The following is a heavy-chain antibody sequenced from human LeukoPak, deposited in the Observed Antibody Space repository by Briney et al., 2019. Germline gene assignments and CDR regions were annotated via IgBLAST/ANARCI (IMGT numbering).Heavy chain of an antibody. V-gene: IGHV4-59*08. J-gene: IGHJ4*02. CDR3: ARGRYFYDSSGYAY. Sequence: SETLSLTCTVSGGSMTNYYWSWIRQPPGKGLEWIGYIYYSGSTNYNPSLKGRVTMSVDTSKKQFSLKLSSVTAADTAVYCCARGRYFYDSSGYAYWGQGTLVSVSS. D-gene: IGHD3-22*01. CDR2: IYYSGST. CDR1: GGSMTNYY.